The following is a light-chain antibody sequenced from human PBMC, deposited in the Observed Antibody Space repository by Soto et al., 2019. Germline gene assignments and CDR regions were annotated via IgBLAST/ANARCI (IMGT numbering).Light chain of an antibody. V-gene: IGKV3-20*01. CDR2: GAS. CDR1: QSVSSSY. J-gene: IGKJ2*01. CDR3: EQYGSSPPVYT. Sequence: EIVLTQSPGTLSLSPGERATLSCRASQSVSSSYLAWYQQKPGQAPRLLIYGASSRATGIPDRFSGSGSGTYCTLTVSRVEPEDFAVYYCEQYGSSPPVYTFGQETKLESK.